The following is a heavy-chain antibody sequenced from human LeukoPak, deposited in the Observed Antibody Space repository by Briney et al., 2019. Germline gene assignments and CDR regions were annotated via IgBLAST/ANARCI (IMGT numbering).Heavy chain of an antibody. CDR1: GFTFSSYA. J-gene: IGHJ4*02. D-gene: IGHD6-13*01. Sequence: PGGSLRLSCAASGFTFSSYAMSWVRQAPGKGLEWVSAISGSGGSTYYAGSVKGRFTISRDNSKNTLYLQMNNLRAEDTAVYYCATDIAAAGCFDYWGQGTLVTVSS. CDR2: ISGSGGST. V-gene: IGHV3-23*01. CDR3: ATDIAAAGCFDY.